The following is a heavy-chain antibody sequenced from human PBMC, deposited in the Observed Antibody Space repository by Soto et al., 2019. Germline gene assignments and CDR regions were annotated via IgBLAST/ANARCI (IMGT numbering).Heavy chain of an antibody. CDR2: INPSGGNT. CDR1: GYTFTNYY. D-gene: IGHD5-12*01. V-gene: IGHV1-46*01. J-gene: IGHJ3*02. Sequence: GASVKVSCKASGYTFTNYYMHWVRQAPGQWLEWMGMINPSGGNTRYAQKFRGRVTMTRDTSTSTVYMELSSLRSEDTAVYYCAISWLTGVDIDATSIWGQGTMVTVS. CDR3: AISWLTGVDIDATSI.